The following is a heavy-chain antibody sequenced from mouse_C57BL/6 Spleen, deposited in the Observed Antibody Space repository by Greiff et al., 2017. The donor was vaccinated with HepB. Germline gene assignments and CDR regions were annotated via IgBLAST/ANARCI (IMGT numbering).Heavy chain of an antibody. J-gene: IGHJ1*03. Sequence: VQLKQSGPELVKPGASVKIPCKASGYTFTDYNMDWVKQSHGKSLEWIGDINPNNGGTIYNQKFKGKATLTVDKSSSTAYMELRSLTSEDTAVYYCARLGGKTGWYFDVWGTGTTVTVSS. D-gene: IGHD1-1*02. V-gene: IGHV1-18*01. CDR3: ARLGGKTGWYFDV. CDR2: INPNNGGT. CDR1: GYTFTDYN.